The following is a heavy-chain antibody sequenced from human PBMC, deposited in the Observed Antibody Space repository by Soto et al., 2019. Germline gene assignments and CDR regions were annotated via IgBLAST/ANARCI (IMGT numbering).Heavy chain of an antibody. CDR1: GFTFSSYG. CDR2: IWYDGSNK. D-gene: IGHD3-22*01. J-gene: IGHJ4*02. Sequence: QVQLVESGGGVVQPGRSLRLSCAASGFTFSSYGMHWVRQAPGKGLEWVAVIWYDGSNKYYADSVKGRFTISRDNSKNTLYLQMNSLRAEDTAVYYCARGGVVGEYYGSSAFDYWGQGTLVTVSS. V-gene: IGHV3-33*01. CDR3: ARGGVVGEYYGSSAFDY.